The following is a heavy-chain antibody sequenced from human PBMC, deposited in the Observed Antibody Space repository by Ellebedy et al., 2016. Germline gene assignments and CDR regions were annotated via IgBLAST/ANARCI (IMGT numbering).Heavy chain of an antibody. CDR2: IYYSGST. CDR1: GGSINSVGDY. J-gene: IGHJ6*03. Sequence: SETLSLTXNVSGGSINSVGDYWSWIRQHPGKGLEWLGYIYYSGSTHYNPPLQSRVTISVDTSKNQFALKLSSVTAADTAVYYCARGKRGIAVVPHYMDVWGKGTTVTVSS. V-gene: IGHV4-31*03. D-gene: IGHD6-19*01. CDR3: ARGKRGIAVVPHYMDV.